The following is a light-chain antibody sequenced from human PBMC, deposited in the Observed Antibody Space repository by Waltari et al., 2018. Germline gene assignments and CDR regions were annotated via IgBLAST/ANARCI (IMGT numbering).Light chain of an antibody. V-gene: IGLV2-14*03. J-gene: IGLJ2*01. CDR2: DVS. CDR3: NSYTTGSTLTVI. CDR1: SSDIGNYNF. Sequence: QSALTQPASVSGSPGQSIAISCTGTSSDIGNYNFVSWYQQHPGNPPKLIIYDVSNRPSGVSNRFSGSWSGNTASLTISGLQAEDEADYYCNSYTTGSTLTVIFGGGTKLTVL.